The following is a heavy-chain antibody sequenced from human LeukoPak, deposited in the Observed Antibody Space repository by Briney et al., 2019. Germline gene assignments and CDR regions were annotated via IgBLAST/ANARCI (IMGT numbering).Heavy chain of an antibody. CDR3: ARDGRPFLEWLYTNWFDP. CDR2: ISAYNGNT. Sequence: ASVKVSCKASGYTFTSYGISWVRQAPGQGLEWMGWISAYNGNTNYAQKLQGRVTMTTDTSTSTAYMELRGLRSDDTAVYYCARDGRPFLEWLYTNWFDPWGQGTLVTVSS. D-gene: IGHD3-3*01. CDR1: GYTFTSYG. J-gene: IGHJ5*02. V-gene: IGHV1-18*01.